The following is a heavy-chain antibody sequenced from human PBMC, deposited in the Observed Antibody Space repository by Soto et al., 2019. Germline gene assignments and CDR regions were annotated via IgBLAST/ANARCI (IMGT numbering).Heavy chain of an antibody. Sequence: QVQLVESGGGVVQPGRSLRLSCAASGFTFSSYGMHWVRQAPGKGLEWVAVIIYDGSTKYYADSVKGRFTISRDNSKSKLYLQMNGLRAEDTGVYYCAKDRMGAGVRGYFDYWGQGTLVTVSS. CDR3: AKDRMGAGVRGYFDY. CDR2: IIYDGSTK. CDR1: GFTFSSYG. V-gene: IGHV3-30*18. J-gene: IGHJ4*02. D-gene: IGHD3-10*01.